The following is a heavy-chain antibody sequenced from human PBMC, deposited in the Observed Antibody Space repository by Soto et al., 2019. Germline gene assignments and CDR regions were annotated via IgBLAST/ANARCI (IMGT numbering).Heavy chain of an antibody. V-gene: IGHV3-21*01. Sequence: KGLEWVASISSGSAFIKYADSVKGRFSISRDNAKNSVSLQMNSLRAEDTAMYYCTRDQGGSYDSWFDPWGRGTLVTVSS. J-gene: IGHJ5*02. CDR3: TRDQGGSYDSWFDP. D-gene: IGHD1-26*01. CDR2: ISSGSAFI.